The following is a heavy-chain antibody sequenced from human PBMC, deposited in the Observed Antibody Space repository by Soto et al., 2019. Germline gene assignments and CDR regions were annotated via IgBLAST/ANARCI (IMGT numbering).Heavy chain of an antibody. CDR3: AQDPSSVFLSRYGVAL. Sequence: GGSLRLSCAASGFTFRNFVMHWVRQAPGKVLEWVAVSSYAGNNIYYADSVKGRFTISRDNSGNTLYLEMSSLRGEDTAVYYCAQDPSSVFLSRYGVALWGLATTVSVT. CDR1: GFTFRNFV. D-gene: IGHD3-10*01. J-gene: IGHJ6*02. CDR2: SSYAGNNI. V-gene: IGHV3-30*18.